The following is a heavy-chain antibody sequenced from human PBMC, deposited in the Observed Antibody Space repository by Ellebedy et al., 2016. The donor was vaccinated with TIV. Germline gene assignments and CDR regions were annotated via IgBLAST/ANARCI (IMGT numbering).Heavy chain of an antibody. Sequence: ASVKVSCXASGGTFSFYAISWVRQAPGQGLEWMGGISPVFGATNYAQKFQGRVTITADESTSTAHMELSSLRSEDTAVYYCARGVYGSGDYWGQGTLVTVSS. CDR3: ARGVYGSGDY. J-gene: IGHJ4*02. CDR1: GGTFSFYA. V-gene: IGHV1-69*13. CDR2: ISPVFGAT. D-gene: IGHD3-10*01.